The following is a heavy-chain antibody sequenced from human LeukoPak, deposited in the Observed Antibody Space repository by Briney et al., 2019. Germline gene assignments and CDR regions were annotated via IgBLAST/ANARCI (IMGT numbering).Heavy chain of an antibody. CDR3: ARRTYYDILTGYKYWYFDL. CDR2: INYSGSS. V-gene: IGHV4-59*01. J-gene: IGHJ2*01. CDR1: GVSISTYY. D-gene: IGHD3-9*01. Sequence: SETLSLTCTVSGVSISTYYWTWLRRPPGKRLEWIGHINYSGSSDYNPSLKSRVTMSVDTSMNQFSLKLNSVTAADTAVYYCARRTYYDILTGYKYWYFDLWGRGTLVTVSS.